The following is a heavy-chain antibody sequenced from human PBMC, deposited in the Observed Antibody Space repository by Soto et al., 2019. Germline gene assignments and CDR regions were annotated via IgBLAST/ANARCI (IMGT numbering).Heavy chain of an antibody. CDR1: GGSISSSIYY. D-gene: IGHD7-27*01. Sequence: PSETLSLTCTVSGGSISSSIYYWGWIRQPPGKGLEWIGSIFYRGSTYYNPSLKSRVTISVDTSKNQFSLKLSSVTAADTAVYYCARRWGRTFDYWGQGTLVTVSS. J-gene: IGHJ4*02. V-gene: IGHV4-39*07. CDR2: IFYRGST. CDR3: ARRWGRTFDY.